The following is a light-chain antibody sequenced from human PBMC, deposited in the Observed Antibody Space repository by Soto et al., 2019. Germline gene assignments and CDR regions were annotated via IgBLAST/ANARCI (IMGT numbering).Light chain of an antibody. J-gene: IGLJ3*02. CDR1: SGHSSYA. CDR2: LNSDGSH. Sequence: QPVLTQSPSASASLGASVKLTCTLSSGHSSYAIAWHQQQPEKGPRHLMKLNSDGSHTKGDGIPDRFSGSSSGAERYLTISSLQSDDEADYYCQTWGTGIQVFGGGTKLTVL. CDR3: QTWGTGIQV. V-gene: IGLV4-69*01.